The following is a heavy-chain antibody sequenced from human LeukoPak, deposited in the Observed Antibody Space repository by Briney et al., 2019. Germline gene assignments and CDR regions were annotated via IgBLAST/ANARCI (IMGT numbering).Heavy chain of an antibody. V-gene: IGHV3-49*03. CDR3: TRVNDYGSGSYYIGSFDY. J-gene: IGHJ4*02. CDR1: GFTFGGYA. D-gene: IGHD3-10*01. CDR2: IRSKTYGGTI. Sequence: PGRSLRLSCTASGFTFGGYAMGWFRQAPGKGLEWVGVIRSKTYGGTIEYAASVKGRFTISRDDSKTIAYLQMNSLKTEDTAVYYCTRVNDYGSGSYYIGSFDYWGQGTLVTVSS.